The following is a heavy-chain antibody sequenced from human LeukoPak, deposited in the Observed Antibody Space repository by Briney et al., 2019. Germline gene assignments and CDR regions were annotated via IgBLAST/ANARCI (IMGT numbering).Heavy chain of an antibody. V-gene: IGHV4-4*07. CDR2: IYTSGST. Sequence: TASETLSLTCTVSGDPISSYYWSWLRQPAGKGLEWIGHIYTSGSTNYNPSLKSRVTMSVDTSKNQFSLKLSSVTAADTAVYYCARGSGYDGRDFDYWGQGTLVTVSS. CDR3: ARGSGYDGRDFDY. D-gene: IGHD5-12*01. CDR1: GDPISSYY. J-gene: IGHJ4*02.